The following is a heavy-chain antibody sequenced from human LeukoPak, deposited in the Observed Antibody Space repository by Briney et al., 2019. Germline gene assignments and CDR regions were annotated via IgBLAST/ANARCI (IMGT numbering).Heavy chain of an antibody. J-gene: IGHJ5*02. Sequence: GGSLRVSCAASGFTFSSYSMNWVRQAPGKGLEWVSSISSSSSYIYYADSVKGRFTISRDNAKNSLYLQMNSLRAEDTAVYYCARVYGDYGGYWFDPWGQGTLVTVSS. V-gene: IGHV3-21*01. CDR1: GFTFSSYS. CDR3: ARVYGDYGGYWFDP. D-gene: IGHD4-17*01. CDR2: ISSSSSYI.